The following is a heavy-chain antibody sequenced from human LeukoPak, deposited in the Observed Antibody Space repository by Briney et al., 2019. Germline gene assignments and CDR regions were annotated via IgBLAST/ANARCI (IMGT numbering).Heavy chain of an antibody. CDR2: IYYSGST. Sequence: SETLSLTCTVSGGSISSGDYYWSWIRQPPGKGLEWIGYIYYSGSTYYNPSLKSRVTISVDTSKNQFSLKLSSVTAADTAVYYCARRGIAAAGAFDYWGQGTLVTVSS. J-gene: IGHJ4*02. V-gene: IGHV4-30-4*08. CDR1: GGSISSGDYY. CDR3: ARRGIAAAGAFDY. D-gene: IGHD6-13*01.